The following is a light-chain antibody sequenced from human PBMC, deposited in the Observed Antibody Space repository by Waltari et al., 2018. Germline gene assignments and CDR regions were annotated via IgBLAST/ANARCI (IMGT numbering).Light chain of an antibody. V-gene: IGLV2-14*01. J-gene: IGLJ2*01. Sequence: QSALTQPASVSGSPGQSITISCTGSSSDIGRYPNASWYQTHPGKAPKLIIYEVSSRPSGISTRFSGSKSGNTASLTISGLQLEDEAHYYCSSYTTTSTLLFGGGTKVTVL. CDR1: SSDIGRYPN. CDR3: SSYTTTSTLL. CDR2: EVS.